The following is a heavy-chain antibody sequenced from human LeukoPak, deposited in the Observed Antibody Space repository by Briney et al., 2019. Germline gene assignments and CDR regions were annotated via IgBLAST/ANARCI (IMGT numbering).Heavy chain of an antibody. CDR3: AKVGYGVVIGAFNI. D-gene: IGHD3-3*01. J-gene: IGHJ3*02. CDR2: ISGSGGSR. V-gene: IGHV3-23*01. CDR1: GFTFSSYA. Sequence: GGSLRLSCAASGFTFSSYAMSWVRQAPGKGLEWVSAISGSGGSRYYADSVKGRFTISRDNSKNTLYLQMNSLRAEDTAVYSCAKVGYGVVIGAFNIWGEGTIVTASS.